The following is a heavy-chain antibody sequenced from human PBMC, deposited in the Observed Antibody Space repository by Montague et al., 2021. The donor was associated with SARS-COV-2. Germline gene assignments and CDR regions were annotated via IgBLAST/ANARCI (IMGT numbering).Heavy chain of an antibody. CDR2: ISSDGSNT. Sequence: SLRLSCAASGFTFSSYAMHWVRQAPGKGLEWVAVISSDGSNTYYADSVKGRFTISRDNSKNTLYLQMNSLRAEDTAVYYCASTLMVTAIPIDYWGQGTLVTVSS. V-gene: IGHV3-30-3*01. J-gene: IGHJ4*02. CDR3: ASTLMVTAIPIDY. CDR1: GFTFSSYA. D-gene: IGHD2-21*02.